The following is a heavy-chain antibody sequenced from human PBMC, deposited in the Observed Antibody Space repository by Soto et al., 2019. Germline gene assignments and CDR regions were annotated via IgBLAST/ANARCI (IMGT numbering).Heavy chain of an antibody. CDR2: ISGSGGST. CDR1: GFTFSSYA. V-gene: IGHV3-23*01. Sequence: EVQLLESGGGLVQPGGSLRLSCAASGFTFSSYAMSWVRQAPGKGLEWVSAISGSGGSTYYADSVKGRFTISRDNSKNTLYLQMNSLRAEDTAVYYCAKPDAGYCSGGSCYSVDYWGQGTLVTVSS. J-gene: IGHJ4*02. CDR3: AKPDAGYCSGGSCYSVDY. D-gene: IGHD2-15*01.